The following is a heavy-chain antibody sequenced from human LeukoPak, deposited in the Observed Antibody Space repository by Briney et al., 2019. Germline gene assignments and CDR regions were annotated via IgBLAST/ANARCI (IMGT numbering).Heavy chain of an antibody. CDR1: GYTFNTYG. Sequence: ASVKVSCKASGYTFNTYGFSWVRQAPGQGLEWMGWINAYNGNTNYARKLQGRVTMTTETSTSTAYMVLRSLRSDDTAVYYCARRQGTTLSFDYWGQGTLVTVSS. D-gene: IGHD1-1*01. V-gene: IGHV1-18*01. J-gene: IGHJ4*02. CDR2: INAYNGNT. CDR3: ARRQGTTLSFDY.